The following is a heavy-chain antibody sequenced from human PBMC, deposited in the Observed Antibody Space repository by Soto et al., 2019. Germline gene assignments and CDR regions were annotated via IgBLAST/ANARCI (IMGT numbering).Heavy chain of an antibody. CDR1: GGTFNRYA. Sequence: QVQLVQSGAEVKKPESSVKVSCKASGGTFNRYAISWVRQAPGQGLEWMGGIIPIFGIGNDAQRFQGRVTITADESTGTAYMELSSLRSEDTGVYYCARSAITLFGVVSIPPHYYSEMDVWGQGTTGTVSS. D-gene: IGHD3-3*01. V-gene: IGHV1-69*01. J-gene: IGHJ6*02. CDR3: ARSAITLFGVVSIPPHYYSEMDV. CDR2: IIPIFGIG.